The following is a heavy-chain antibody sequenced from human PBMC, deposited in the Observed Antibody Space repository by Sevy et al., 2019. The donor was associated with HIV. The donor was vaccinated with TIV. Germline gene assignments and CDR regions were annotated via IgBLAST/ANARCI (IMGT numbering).Heavy chain of an antibody. V-gene: IGHV3-48*02. Sequence: GGSLRLSCEASGFTISSYTMNWVRRSPGKGLEWVASFDRTDITHYADSVKGRFIISRDIAKNSLFLQMNSLRDDDTAMYFSVRDERAIASHFDYWGRGTLVTVSS. CDR1: GFTISSYT. J-gene: IGHJ4*02. CDR3: VRDERAIASHFDY. D-gene: IGHD2-21*01. CDR2: FDRTDIT.